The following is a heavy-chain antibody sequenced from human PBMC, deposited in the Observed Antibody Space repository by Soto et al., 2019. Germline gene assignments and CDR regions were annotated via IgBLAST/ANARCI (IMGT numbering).Heavy chain of an antibody. CDR3: ARNWNLAMVPAASFDS. V-gene: IGHV4-39*01. Sequence: SETLSLTCTVSNFSVLTSIYYWAWIRQPPGKGLEWVGTVYYTGTTYYNPSLQSRVTISIDTSKNQFSLNLNSVTAADTAVYYCARNWNLAMVPAASFDSWGQGTLVTVSS. J-gene: IGHJ4*02. CDR1: NFSVLTSIYY. CDR2: VYYTGTT. D-gene: IGHD2-2*01.